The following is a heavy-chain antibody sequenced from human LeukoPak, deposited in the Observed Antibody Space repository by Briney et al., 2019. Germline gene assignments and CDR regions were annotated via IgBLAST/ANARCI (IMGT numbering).Heavy chain of an antibody. V-gene: IGHV3-7*01. CDR2: INQDGSEK. J-gene: IGHJ4*02. CDR1: GFTFSSYW. CDR3: ARDAYYDFWSGYPRYFDY. D-gene: IGHD3-3*01. Sequence: GGSLRLSCAASGFTFSSYWMSWVRQAPGKGLEWVANINQDGSEKYYVDSVQGRFTISTDNAKNSLYLQMNSLRAEDTAVYYCARDAYYDFWSGYPRYFDYWGQGTLVTVSS.